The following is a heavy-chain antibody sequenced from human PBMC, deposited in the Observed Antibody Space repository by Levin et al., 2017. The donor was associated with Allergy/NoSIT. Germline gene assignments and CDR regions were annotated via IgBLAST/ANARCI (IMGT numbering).Heavy chain of an antibody. V-gene: IGHV1-69*04. CDR2: IIPLLVIA. D-gene: IGHD2-15*01. Sequence: SVKVSCKASGGTFSSHTLSWVRQTPGQGFEWVGRIIPLLVIANYSHKFQDRVTITADTSTTYMELSGLTSEDTAAHYCAREQDIVVIPDGRPDNFWSHWYFDLWGRGTLVTVSS. CDR3: AREQDIVVIPDGRPDNFWSHWYFDL. J-gene: IGHJ2*01. CDR1: GGTFSSHT.